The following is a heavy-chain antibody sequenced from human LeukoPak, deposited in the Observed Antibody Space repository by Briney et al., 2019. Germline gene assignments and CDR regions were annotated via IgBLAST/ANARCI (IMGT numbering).Heavy chain of an antibody. V-gene: IGHV3-48*01. J-gene: IGHJ4*02. Sequence: GGSLRLSCAASGFTFSSYSMNWVRQAPGKGLEWVSYISSSSSTIYYADSVKGRFTISRDNAKNSLYLQMNSLRAEDTAVYYCAREEIFGVVIPRYFDYWGQGTLVTVSS. CDR3: AREEIFGVVIPRYFDY. D-gene: IGHD3-3*01. CDR2: ISSSSSTI. CDR1: GFTFSSYS.